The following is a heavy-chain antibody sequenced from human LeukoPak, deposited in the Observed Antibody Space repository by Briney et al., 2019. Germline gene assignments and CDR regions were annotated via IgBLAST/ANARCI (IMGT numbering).Heavy chain of an antibody. J-gene: IGHJ4*02. CDR1: GFTFSSHG. CDR3: AKDSASSYESSGPYYFDH. Sequence: PGGSLRLSCAASGFTFSSHGMYWVRQAPGKGLEWVAFIFHDGSNKYYVDSVKGRFTISRDNSRNTLYLQMNSLRPEDTAVYYCAKDSASSYESSGPYYFDHWGQGTTVTVSS. V-gene: IGHV3-30*02. CDR2: IFHDGSNK. D-gene: IGHD3-22*01.